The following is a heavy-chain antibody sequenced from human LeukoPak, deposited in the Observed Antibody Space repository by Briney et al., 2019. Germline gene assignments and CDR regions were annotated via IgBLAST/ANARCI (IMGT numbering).Heavy chain of an antibody. Sequence: PGGSLRLSCAASGFTFSSYAMSWVRQAPGKGLEWLSVISGSGGSTYSAESVKGRFTISRDNSKNTLYLQMNSLRVEDTAVYYCAKGPRASGWTYFDYWGQGTLVTVSS. V-gene: IGHV3-23*01. CDR2: ISGSGGST. CDR1: GFTFSSYA. D-gene: IGHD6-19*01. J-gene: IGHJ4*02. CDR3: AKGPRASGWTYFDY.